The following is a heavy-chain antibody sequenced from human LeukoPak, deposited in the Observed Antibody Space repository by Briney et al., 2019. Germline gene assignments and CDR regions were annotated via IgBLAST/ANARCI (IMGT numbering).Heavy chain of an antibody. Sequence: QPGGSLRLSCEASGLSFSSYAMSWVRQAPGKGPEWVSAITGGGAGTFYGDSVKGRYTISRDNFKNTRYLQINSLRAEDTAVYYCARGLPSSDKGQITIFGVVINYYYYGMDVWGQGTTVTVSS. CDR3: ARGLPSSDKGQITIFGVVINYYYYGMDV. CDR2: ITGGGAGT. V-gene: IGHV3-23*01. CDR1: GLSFSSYA. D-gene: IGHD3-3*01. J-gene: IGHJ6*02.